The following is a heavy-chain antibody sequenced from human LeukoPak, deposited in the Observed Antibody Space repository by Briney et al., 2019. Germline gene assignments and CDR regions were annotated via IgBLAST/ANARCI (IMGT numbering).Heavy chain of an antibody. Sequence: GGSLRLSCAASGFTFSSYWMSWVRQAPGKGLEWVANIKQDGSEKYYVDSVKGRFTISRDNAKNSLYPQMNSLRAEDTAVYYCASSNGKVPAAIAFDYWGQGTLVTVSS. V-gene: IGHV3-7*01. CDR2: IKQDGSEK. J-gene: IGHJ4*02. D-gene: IGHD2-2*01. CDR1: GFTFSSYW. CDR3: ASSNGKVPAAIAFDY.